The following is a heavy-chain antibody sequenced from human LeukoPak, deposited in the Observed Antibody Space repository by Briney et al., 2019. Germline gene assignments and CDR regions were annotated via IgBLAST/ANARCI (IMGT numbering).Heavy chain of an antibody. CDR3: ARDEGWAHSSSWSGYFQH. Sequence: PGGSLRLSCAASGFTFSSYWMHWVRQAPGKGLVWVSRINSDGSSTSYADSVKGRFTISRDNAKNTLYLQLNSLRAEDTAVYYCARDEGWAHSSSWSGYFQHWGQGTLVTVSS. CDR2: INSDGSST. V-gene: IGHV3-74*01. CDR1: GFTFSSYW. D-gene: IGHD6-13*01. J-gene: IGHJ1*01.